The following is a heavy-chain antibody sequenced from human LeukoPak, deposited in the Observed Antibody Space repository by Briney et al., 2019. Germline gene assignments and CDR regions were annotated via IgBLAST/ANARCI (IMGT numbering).Heavy chain of an antibody. J-gene: IGHJ6*02. CDR2: INHSGST. V-gene: IGHV4-34*01. D-gene: IGHD5-18*01. CDR3: ARGRAGHSYGYHYYYGMDV. Sequence: DPSETLSLTCAVYGGSFSGYYWSWIRQPRGRGLEWIGEINHSGSTNYNPSLKSRVTISVDTSKNQFSLKLSSVTAADTAVYYCARGRAGHSYGYHYYYGMDVWGQGTTVTVSS. CDR1: GGSFSGYY.